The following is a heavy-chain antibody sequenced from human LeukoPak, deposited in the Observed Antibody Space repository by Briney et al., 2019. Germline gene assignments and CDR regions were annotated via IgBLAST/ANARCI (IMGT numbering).Heavy chain of an antibody. Sequence: GGSLRLSCPASGFTFSDYTMQWLRQAPGKGLEWVAVIWHDGTYISYGDSVRGRFTISRDNSKNTLYLQMNSLRAEDTGVYYCAREGPTTAVGSGAPYTWGLGTMVTVSS. CDR2: IWHDGTYI. J-gene: IGHJ3*02. CDR3: AREGPTTAVGSGAPYT. V-gene: IGHV3-33*01. CDR1: GFTFSDYT. D-gene: IGHD6-13*01.